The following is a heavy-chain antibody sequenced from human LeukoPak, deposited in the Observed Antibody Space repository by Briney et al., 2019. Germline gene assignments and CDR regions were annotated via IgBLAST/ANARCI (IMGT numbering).Heavy chain of an antibody. CDR2: ST. Sequence: ASVKVSCKASGYTFSNYYMHWVRQAPGQGLEWTAGSTNYAQKFQGRITVTRDTSTSTVYMELSSLRSEDTAIYYCARPLTSAAVNYEFVYWGQGTLVTVSS. CDR1: GYTFSNYY. D-gene: IGHD3-16*01. V-gene: IGHV1-46*01. CDR3: ARPLTSAAVNYEFVY. J-gene: IGHJ4*02.